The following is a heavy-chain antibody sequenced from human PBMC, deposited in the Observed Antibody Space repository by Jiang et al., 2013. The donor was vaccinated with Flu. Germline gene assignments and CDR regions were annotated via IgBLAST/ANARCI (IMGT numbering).Heavy chain of an antibody. Sequence: GLVKPSETLSLTCTVSVGSISSSSFYWGWIRQPPGQGLEWIGSIYYSGSTYYNPSLKSRVTISVDTSKNQFSLKLSSVTAADTAVYYCARHFMVRGVIDAVDIWGLGTMVTVSS. CDR1: VGSISSSSFY. V-gene: IGHV4-39*01. CDR2: IYYSGST. J-gene: IGHJ3*02. D-gene: IGHD3-10*01. CDR3: ARHFMVRGVIDAVDI.